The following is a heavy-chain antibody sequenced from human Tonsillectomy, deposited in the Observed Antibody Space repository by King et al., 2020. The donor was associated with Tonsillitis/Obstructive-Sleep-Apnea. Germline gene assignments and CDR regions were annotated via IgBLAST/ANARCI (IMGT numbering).Heavy chain of an antibody. CDR3: ARSHYVSNTDPATWTNWFDP. D-gene: IGHD4-23*01. CDR1: GFTFSSYA. CDR2: ISSNGGST. V-gene: IGHV3-64*01. Sequence: EVQLVESGGGLVQPGGSLRLSCAASGFTFSSYAMHWVRQAPGKGLEYVSAISSNGGSTYYANSVKGRFSISRDNSKNTLYLQMGSLRAEDMAVYYCARSHYVSNTDPATWTNWFDPWGQGTLVTVSS. J-gene: IGHJ5*02.